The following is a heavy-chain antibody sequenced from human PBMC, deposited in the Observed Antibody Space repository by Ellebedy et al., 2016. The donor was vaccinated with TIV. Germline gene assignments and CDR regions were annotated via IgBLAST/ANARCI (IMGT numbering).Heavy chain of an antibody. CDR3: ASDYSSSWYSRRDPRGTPARYYGMDV. V-gene: IGHV1-18*04. J-gene: IGHJ6*02. CDR2: ISAYNGNT. Sequence: ASVKVSXXASGYTFTSYGISWVRQAPGQGLEWMGWISAYNGNTNYAQKLQGRVTMTTDTSTSTAYMELRSLRSDDTAVYYCASDYSSSWYSRRDPRGTPARYYGMDVWGQGTTVTVSS. D-gene: IGHD6-13*01. CDR1: GYTFTSYG.